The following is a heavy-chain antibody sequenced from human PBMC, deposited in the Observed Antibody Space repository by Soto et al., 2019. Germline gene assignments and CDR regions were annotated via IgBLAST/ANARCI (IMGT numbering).Heavy chain of an antibody. V-gene: IGHV4-31*03. D-gene: IGHD2-21*02. Sequence: PSETLSLTCTVSGGSISSGGYYWSWIRQHPGKGLEWIGYIYYSGSTYYNPSLKSRVTVSVDTSKNQFSLKLSSVTAADTAVYYCARDRAVVVTAQQIYYGMDVWGQGTTGIVS. CDR3: ARDRAVVVTAQQIYYGMDV. CDR2: IYYSGST. CDR1: GGSISSGGYY. J-gene: IGHJ6*02.